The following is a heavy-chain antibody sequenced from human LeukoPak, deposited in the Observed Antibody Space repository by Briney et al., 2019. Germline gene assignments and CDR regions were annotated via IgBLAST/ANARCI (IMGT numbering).Heavy chain of an antibody. V-gene: IGHV3-33*01. J-gene: IGHJ4*02. CDR2: IWYDGSNK. D-gene: IGHD6-19*01. Sequence: GRSLRLSCEASGFTFSTYGMHWVRQAPGKGLEWVAVIWYDGSNKNYADSVKGRFTISRDNSKNTLYLQMNSLRAEDTAVYYCARVGGIAVAGRGVDYWGQGTLVTVSS. CDR3: ARVGGIAVAGRGVDY. CDR1: GFTFSTYG.